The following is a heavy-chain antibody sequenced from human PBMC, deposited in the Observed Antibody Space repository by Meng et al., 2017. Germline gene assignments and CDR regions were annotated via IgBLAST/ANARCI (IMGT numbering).Heavy chain of an antibody. Sequence: QVQLVESGGCVVQPRMSLRPSCAASGFTFSSYAMHWVRQAPGKGLEWVACITKDGSRKYYLGSVRGRFTISRDNSKNTLYLEMNSLRSEDTALYYCARDFDYWGQGTLVTVSS. J-gene: IGHJ4*02. CDR3: ARDFDY. CDR2: ITKDGSRK. CDR1: GFTFSSYA. V-gene: IGHV3-30*16.